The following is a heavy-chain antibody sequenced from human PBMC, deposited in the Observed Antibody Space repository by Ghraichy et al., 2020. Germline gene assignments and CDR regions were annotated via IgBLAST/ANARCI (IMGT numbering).Heavy chain of an antibody. J-gene: IGHJ6*02. CDR1: GGTFSSYA. CDR2: IIPIFGTA. CDR3: ARDPFWTTVTTVDGMDV. D-gene: IGHD4-11*01. V-gene: IGHV1-69*13. Sequence: SVKVSCKASGGTFSSYAISWVRQAPGQGLEWMGGIIPIFGTANYAQKFQGRVTITADESTSTAYMELSSLRSEDTAVYYCARDPFWTTVTTVDGMDVWGQGTTVTVSS.